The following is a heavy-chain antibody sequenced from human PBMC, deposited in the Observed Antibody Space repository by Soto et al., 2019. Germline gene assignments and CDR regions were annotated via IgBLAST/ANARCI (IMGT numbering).Heavy chain of an antibody. CDR2: IYYSGST. CDR3: ATSNWFDP. Sequence: QLQLQESGPGLVKPSETLSLTCTVSGGSISSSSYYWGWIRQPPGKGLEWIGYIYYSGSTYYNPSLXRXLXXSVDSSKNQFSLTLISVTAADTAVYYSATSNWFDPWGQGTLVTVSS. V-gene: IGHV4-39*01. CDR1: GGSISSSSYY. J-gene: IGHJ5*02.